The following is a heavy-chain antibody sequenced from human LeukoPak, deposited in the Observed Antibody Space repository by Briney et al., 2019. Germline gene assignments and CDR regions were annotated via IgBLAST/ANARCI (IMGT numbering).Heavy chain of an antibody. CDR2: ISSSSSYI. J-gene: IGHJ4*02. CDR3: ARDLPAAADDAGDY. CDR1: GFTFSSYR. D-gene: IGHD6-13*01. V-gene: IGHV3-21*06. Sequence: PGGSLRLSCAVSGFTFSSYRMKWVRQAPGKGREWVSSISSSSSYIYYADSVKGRFTIPRDNAKNSLYLQMNSLRAEDTAVYYCARDLPAAADDAGDYWGQGTLVTVSS.